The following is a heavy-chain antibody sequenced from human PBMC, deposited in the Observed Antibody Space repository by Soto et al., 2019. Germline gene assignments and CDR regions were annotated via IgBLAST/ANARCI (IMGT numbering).Heavy chain of an antibody. D-gene: IGHD6-25*01. CDR2: IKSDGSNT. CDR3: ARSLSCGYGDY. Sequence: EVQLVESGGGLVQPGGSLRLSCAGSGFTFSNYWMHWVRQAPGKGLVWVSRIKSDGSNTNYADSVEGRFTISRDNSKNTLYLQMNSRRAEDTAMYYCARSLSCGYGDYWGQGTLVTVS. CDR1: GFTFSNYW. V-gene: IGHV3-74*01. J-gene: IGHJ4*02.